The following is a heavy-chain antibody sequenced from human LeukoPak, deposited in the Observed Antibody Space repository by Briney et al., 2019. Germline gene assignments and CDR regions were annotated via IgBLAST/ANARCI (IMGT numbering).Heavy chain of an antibody. CDR3: ARELADRSWLLNWFDP. Sequence: SETLSLTCTVSGGSISSSSYYWGWIRQPPGKGLEWIGSIYYSGSTYYNPSLKSRVTISVDTSKNQFSLKLSSVTAADTAVYYCARELADRSWLLNWFDPWGQGTLVTVSS. J-gene: IGHJ5*02. V-gene: IGHV4-39*07. CDR1: GGSISSSSYY. D-gene: IGHD2-15*01. CDR2: IYYSGST.